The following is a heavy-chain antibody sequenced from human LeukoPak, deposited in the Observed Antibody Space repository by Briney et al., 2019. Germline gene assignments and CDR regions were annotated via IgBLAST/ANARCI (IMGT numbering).Heavy chain of an antibody. J-gene: IGHJ4*02. CDR2: INPSGGSA. V-gene: IGHV1-46*01. CDR1: GYTFTSYY. D-gene: IGHD4-17*01. Sequence: GASVKVSCKASGYTFTSYYMHWVRQAPGQGLEWMGIINPSGGSASYAQKFQGRVTMTRDMSTSTVYMELSSLRSEDTAVYYCARVGYGDGSPPDYWGQGTLVTVSS. CDR3: ARVGYGDGSPPDY.